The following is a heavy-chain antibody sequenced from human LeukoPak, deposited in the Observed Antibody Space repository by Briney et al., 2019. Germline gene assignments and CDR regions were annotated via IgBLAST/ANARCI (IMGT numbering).Heavy chain of an antibody. J-gene: IGHJ5*02. CDR1: GGSFSGYY. Sequence: PSETLSLTCAVYGGSFSGYYWSWIRQPPGKGLEWIGEINHSGSTNYNPSLKSRVTISVDTSKNQFSLKLSSVTAADTAVYYCARGCVGYCSSTSCYLSRFDPWGQGTLVTVSS. CDR3: ARGCVGYCSSTSCYLSRFDP. D-gene: IGHD2-2*01. CDR2: INHSGST. V-gene: IGHV4-34*01.